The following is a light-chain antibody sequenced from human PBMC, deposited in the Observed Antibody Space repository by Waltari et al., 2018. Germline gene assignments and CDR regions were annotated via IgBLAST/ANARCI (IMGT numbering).Light chain of an antibody. Sequence: EIVLTQSPGPLSLSPGERGTLSCRASQSVSRFLAWYHQKPGQAPRLLIYGASTRATGIPDRFSGSGSGTDFSLTISRLEPEDFAVYYCQKYDRLPATFGQGTKVEIK. J-gene: IGKJ1*01. V-gene: IGKV3-20*01. CDR3: QKYDRLPAT. CDR1: QSVSRF. CDR2: GAS.